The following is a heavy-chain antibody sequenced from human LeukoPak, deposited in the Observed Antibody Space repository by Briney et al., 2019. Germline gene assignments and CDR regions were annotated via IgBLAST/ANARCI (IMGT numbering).Heavy chain of an antibody. V-gene: IGHV1-2*02. CDR1: GYTFTGYY. D-gene: IGHD2-2*01. J-gene: IGHJ3*02. CDR3: ARGSCCDRSCYEGFI. Sequence: GASVKVSCKASGYTFTGYYMHWVRQAPGQGLEWMGWINPNSGGTNNAQKFQGRVTMTRDTSISTVYMEVSSLRSEDTAVYYCARGSCCDRSCYEGFIWGQGTMVTVSS. CDR2: INPNSGGT.